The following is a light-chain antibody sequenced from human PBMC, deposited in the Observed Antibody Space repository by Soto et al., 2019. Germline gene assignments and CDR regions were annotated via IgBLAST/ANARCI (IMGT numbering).Light chain of an antibody. CDR3: LLSYSGAQAV. J-gene: IGLJ2*01. V-gene: IGLV7-46*01. Sequence: QAVVTQEPSLTVSPGGTVPLTCGSSTGAVTSGHYPYWFQKKPGQAPRTLIYDTSNKHSWTPARFSGYLLGGKAALTLSGAQPEDEAEYYCLLSYSGAQAVFGGGTKLTVL. CDR2: DTS. CDR1: TGAVTSGHY.